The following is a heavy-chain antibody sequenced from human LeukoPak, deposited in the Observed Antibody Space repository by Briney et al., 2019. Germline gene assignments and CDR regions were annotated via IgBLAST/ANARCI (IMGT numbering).Heavy chain of an antibody. CDR3: ARDRYYYGSGSYPYMDV. Sequence: SETLSLTCAVYGGSFTNYYWSWIRQPPGKGLEWIGEINHSGSTKYNPSLKSRVTISIDTSKNQFSLKLSSVTAVDTAVYYCARDRYYYGSGSYPYMDVWGKGTTVTISS. J-gene: IGHJ6*03. D-gene: IGHD3-10*01. CDR1: GGSFTNYY. CDR2: INHSGST. V-gene: IGHV4-34*01.